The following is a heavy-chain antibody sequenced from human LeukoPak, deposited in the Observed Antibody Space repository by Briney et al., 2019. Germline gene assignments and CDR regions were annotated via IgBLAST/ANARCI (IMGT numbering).Heavy chain of an antibody. CDR1: GGTFISYA. CDR2: IIPIFGTA. J-gene: IGHJ4*02. D-gene: IGHD3-22*01. Sequence: SVKVSCKASGGTFISYAISWVRQAPGQGLEWMGGIIPIFGTANYAQKFQGRVTITADESTSTAYMELSSLRSEDTAVYYCARDIRYYYDSSGYSPYYFDYWGQGTLVTVSS. V-gene: IGHV1-69*13. CDR3: ARDIRYYYDSSGYSPYYFDY.